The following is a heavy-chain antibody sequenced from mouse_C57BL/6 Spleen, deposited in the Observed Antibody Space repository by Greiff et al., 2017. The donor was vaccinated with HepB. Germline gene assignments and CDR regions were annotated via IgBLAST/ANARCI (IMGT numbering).Heavy chain of an antibody. CDR3: ARWGSLYDYDGGFAY. D-gene: IGHD2-4*01. V-gene: IGHV1-52*01. CDR1: GYTFTSYW. J-gene: IGHJ3*01. CDR2: IDPSDSET. Sequence: QVQLQQPGAELVRPGSSVKLSCKASGYTFTSYWMHWVKQRPIQGLEWIGNIDPSDSETHYNQKFKDKATLTVDKSSSTAYMQLSSLTSDDSAVYYCARWGSLYDYDGGFAYWGQGTLVTVSA.